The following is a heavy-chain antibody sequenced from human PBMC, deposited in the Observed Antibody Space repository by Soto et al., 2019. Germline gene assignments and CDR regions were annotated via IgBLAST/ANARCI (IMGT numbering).Heavy chain of an antibody. CDR1: GGSISCGGYY. V-gene: IGHV4-31*03. Sequence: QVQLQESGPGLVKPSQTLSLTCTVSGGSISCGGYYWSWIRQHPGKGLEWIGYLYYSGTTYYNPSLKSRVTISVDTSKNQFALKLSSVSAADTAVYYCARGRDDRIFWSYYFDYWGQGTLVTVSS. D-gene: IGHD3-9*01. CDR2: LYYSGTT. J-gene: IGHJ4*02. CDR3: ARGRDDRIFWSYYFDY.